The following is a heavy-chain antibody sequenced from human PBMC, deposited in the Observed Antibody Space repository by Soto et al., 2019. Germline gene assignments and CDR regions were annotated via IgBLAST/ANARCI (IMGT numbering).Heavy chain of an antibody. D-gene: IGHD6-13*01. V-gene: IGHV3-11*01. CDR2: IGNRGTGI. J-gene: IGHJ5*02. CDR1: GFTFGDYY. CDR3: ARDLRAVGMASRFDP. Sequence: QVHLVESGGGLVKPGGSLRLSCEASGFTFGDYYMTWIRQAPGKGLEWVSFIGNRGTGIYYADSVKGRFTIFRDNAKNSLYLQMNSLRAEDTAMYYCARDLRAVGMASRFDPWGQETLVTVSS.